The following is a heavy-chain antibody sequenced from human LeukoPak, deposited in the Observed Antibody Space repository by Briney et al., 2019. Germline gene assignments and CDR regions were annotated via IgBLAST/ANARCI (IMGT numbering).Heavy chain of an antibody. V-gene: IGHV3-33*06. CDR1: GFTFSSCG. J-gene: IGHJ4*02. Sequence: GRSLRLSCAASGFTFSSCGMHWVRQAPGKGLEWVAVIWYDGSNEYYADSVKGRFTISRDNSKNTLYLQMNSLRAEDTAVYYCAKGKLSYSYYFDYWGQGTLVTVSS. CDR3: AKGKLSYSYYFDY. CDR2: IWYDGSNE. D-gene: IGHD1-26*01.